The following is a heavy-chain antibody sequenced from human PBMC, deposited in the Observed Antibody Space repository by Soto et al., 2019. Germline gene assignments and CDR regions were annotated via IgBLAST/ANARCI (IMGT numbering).Heavy chain of an antibody. CDR3: ARGPEDSDVPRWDY. CDR1: GYNFNQYY. J-gene: IGHJ4*02. Sequence: QVQLMQAGAEVRKPGASVRLSCETSGYNFNQYYIHWVRQAPGQGLEWRGIINLRGGTTEYAHKFRGRVTVTGETSTKTAYMELRSLRSEDTAMYFCARGPEDSDVPRWDYWGQRTLVTVSS. CDR2: INLRGGTT. V-gene: IGHV1-46*02. D-gene: IGHD1-26*01.